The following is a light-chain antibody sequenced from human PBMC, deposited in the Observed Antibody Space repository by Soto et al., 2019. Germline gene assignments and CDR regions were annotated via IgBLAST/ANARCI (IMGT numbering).Light chain of an antibody. CDR1: QNVRSN. J-gene: IGKJ3*01. Sequence: EIVMTQSPATLSVSPGERATLFCRASQNVRSNLAWYQQKPDQAPRLLIYGASTRATGIPARFTGSGSGTEFTLTISSLQSEDFATYYCHQYNDWRLSLTFGPGTKVDIK. CDR3: HQYNDWRLSLT. V-gene: IGKV3-15*01. CDR2: GAS.